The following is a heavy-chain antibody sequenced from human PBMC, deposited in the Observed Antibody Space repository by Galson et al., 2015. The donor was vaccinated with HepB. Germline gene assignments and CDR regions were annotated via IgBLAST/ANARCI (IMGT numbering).Heavy chain of an antibody. CDR3: ARGARGGMVTVGY. Sequence: SLRLSCAASGFTFSSYAMHWVRQAPGKGLEWVAVISYDGSNKYYADSVKGRFTISRDNSKNTLYLQMNSLRAEDTAVYYCARGARGGMVTVGYWGQGTLVTVSS. J-gene: IGHJ4*02. D-gene: IGHD2-21*02. CDR1: GFTFSSYA. V-gene: IGHV3-30-3*01. CDR2: ISYDGSNK.